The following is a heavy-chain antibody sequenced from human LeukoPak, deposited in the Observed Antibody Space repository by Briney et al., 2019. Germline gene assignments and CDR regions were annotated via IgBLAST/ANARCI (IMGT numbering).Heavy chain of an antibody. CDR3: ARDEVAVAGSCQH. J-gene: IGHJ1*01. CDR1: GFTFISYS. CDR2: ISSSSSYI. Sequence: GGSLSLSCAASGFTFISYSMNWVRQAPGKGLECVSSISSSSSYIYYADSVKGRFTISRDNAKNSLYLQMNSLRAEDTAVYYCARDEVAVAGSCQHWGQGILVTVSS. D-gene: IGHD6-19*01. V-gene: IGHV3-21*01.